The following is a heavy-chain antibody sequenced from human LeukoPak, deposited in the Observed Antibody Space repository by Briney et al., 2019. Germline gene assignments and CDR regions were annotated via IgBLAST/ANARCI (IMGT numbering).Heavy chain of an antibody. V-gene: IGHV3-23*01. Sequence: GGSLRLSCAASGFIFSNYAMSWVRQAPGKGLEWVSAISGSGGSTYYADSVKGRFTISRDNSKNTLYLQMNSLRAEDTAVYYCARDKGLLCYDYWGQGTLVTVSS. D-gene: IGHD3-10*02. J-gene: IGHJ4*02. CDR1: GFIFSNYA. CDR2: ISGSGGST. CDR3: ARDKGLLCYDY.